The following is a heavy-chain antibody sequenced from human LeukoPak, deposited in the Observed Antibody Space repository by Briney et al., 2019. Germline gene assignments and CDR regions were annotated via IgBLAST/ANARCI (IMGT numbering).Heavy chain of an antibody. V-gene: IGHV1-2*02. J-gene: IGHJ4*02. D-gene: IGHD3-10*01. Sequence: ASVKVSCKSSGYTFTGYYMHWVRQAPGQGLEWMGWINLNSGGTNYAQKFQGRVTMTRDTSISTAYMELSRLRSDDTAVYYCARVGITMVRGVIITSSPYFDYWGQGTLVTVSS. CDR1: GYTFTGYY. CDR2: INLNSGGT. CDR3: ARVGITMVRGVIITSSPYFDY.